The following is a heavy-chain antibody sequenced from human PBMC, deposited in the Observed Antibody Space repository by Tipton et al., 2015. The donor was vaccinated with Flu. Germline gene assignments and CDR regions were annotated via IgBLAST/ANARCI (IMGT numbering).Heavy chain of an antibody. CDR3: ARLKLFALVNHSYYYGLDV. V-gene: IGHV4-59*08. D-gene: IGHD3/OR15-3a*01. CDR1: GDSISRFY. Sequence: TLSLTCTVSGDSISRFYWSWIRQPPGKGLEWIGHSGSTNYNPSLKNRVTISLDTSKNQFSLQLKSVTASDTAVYYCARLKLFALVNHSYYYGLDVWGQGTTVTVS. J-gene: IGHJ6*02. CDR2: SGST.